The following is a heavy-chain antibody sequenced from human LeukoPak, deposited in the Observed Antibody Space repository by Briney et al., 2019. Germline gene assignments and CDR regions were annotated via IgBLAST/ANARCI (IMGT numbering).Heavy chain of an antibody. V-gene: IGHV4-59*01. CDR2: IYYSGST. CDR3: ARGVPYGPSYEFFDY. Sequence: PSETLSLTCTVSGGSITNYYWSGIRQPPGKGLECIGYIYYSGSTNYNPSLKSRVTISLHTSKNQFSLKLNSVTAADTAVYYCARGVPYGPSYEFFDYWGQGTLVTVSS. CDR1: GGSITNYY. J-gene: IGHJ4*02. D-gene: IGHD3-10*01.